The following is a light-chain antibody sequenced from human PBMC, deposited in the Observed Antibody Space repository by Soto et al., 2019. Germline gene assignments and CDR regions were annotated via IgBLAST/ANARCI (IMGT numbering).Light chain of an antibody. CDR1: QSVSNNY. CDR2: VAS. CDR3: QQYGSSPIT. Sequence: EIVLTQSPGTLSLSPGERATLSCRASQSVSNNYLAWYQQKPGQAPRLLIYVASNRATGIPDRFSGSGSGTDFALTISRLEPEDFAVYYCQQYGSSPITFGQGTRLEI. J-gene: IGKJ5*01. V-gene: IGKV3-20*01.